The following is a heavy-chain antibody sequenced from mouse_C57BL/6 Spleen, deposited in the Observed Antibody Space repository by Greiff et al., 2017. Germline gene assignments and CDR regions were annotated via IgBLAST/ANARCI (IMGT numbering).Heavy chain of an antibody. CDR2: IYPGNSDT. Sequence: VQLQQSGTVLARPGASVKMSCKTSGYTFTSYWMHWVKQRPGQGLEWIGAIYPGNSDTSYNQKFKGKAKLTAVTSASTAYMELSSLHIKGSAVYYYTRSYYSNARIAYWGQGTLVTVSA. J-gene: IGHJ3*01. V-gene: IGHV1-5*01. CDR3: TRSYYSNARIAY. CDR1: GYTFTSYW. D-gene: IGHD2-5*01.